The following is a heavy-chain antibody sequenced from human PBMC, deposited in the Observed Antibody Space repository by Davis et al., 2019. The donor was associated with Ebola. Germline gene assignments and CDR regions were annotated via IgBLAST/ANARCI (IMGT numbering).Heavy chain of an antibody. V-gene: IGHV3-23*01. CDR2: ISSSSSTK. CDR1: GFTFSTYA. J-gene: IGHJ4*02. D-gene: IGHD4-11*01. CDR3: AKDYRNMAGGDY. Sequence: GGSLRLSCAASGFTFSTYAMSWVRQAPGKGLEWVSHISSSSSTKNYADSVKGRFTISRDNSKNTLYLQMNTLRAEDTAVYYCAKDYRNMAGGDYWGQGTLVTVSS.